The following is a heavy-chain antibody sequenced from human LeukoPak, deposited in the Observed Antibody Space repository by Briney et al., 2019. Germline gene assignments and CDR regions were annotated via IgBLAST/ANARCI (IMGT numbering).Heavy chain of an antibody. CDR2: IKQDGSEK. Sequence: GGSLRLSCEASGFTFSNYWMSWVRQAPGKGLEWVANIKQDGSEKYYVDSVKGRFTISRDNAKNSLYLQMNSLRAEDTAVYYCAKTRGYSGYVDYWGQGTLVTVSS. CDR1: GFTFSNYW. J-gene: IGHJ4*02. V-gene: IGHV3-7*01. D-gene: IGHD5-12*01. CDR3: AKTRGYSGYVDY.